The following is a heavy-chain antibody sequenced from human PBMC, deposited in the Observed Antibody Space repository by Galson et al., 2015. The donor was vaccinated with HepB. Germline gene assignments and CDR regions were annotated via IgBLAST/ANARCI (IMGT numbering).Heavy chain of an antibody. CDR3: AREGGVGAIPFDY. D-gene: IGHD1-26*01. CDR2: ISSSSSYI. J-gene: IGHJ4*02. V-gene: IGHV3-21*01. CDR1: GFTFSSYS. Sequence: SLRLSCAASGFTFSSYSMNWVRQAPGKGLEWVSSISSSSSYIYYADSVKGRFTISRDNAKNSLYLQMNSLRAEDTAVYYCAREGGVGAIPFDYWGQGTLVTVSS.